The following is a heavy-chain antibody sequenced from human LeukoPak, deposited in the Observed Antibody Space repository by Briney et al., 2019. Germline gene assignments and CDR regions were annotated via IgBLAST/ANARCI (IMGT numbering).Heavy chain of an antibody. Sequence: GGSLRLSCAASGFTFSDYYMSWIRQAPGKGLEWVSYISSSGSTIYYADSVKGRFTISRDNAKNSLYLQINSLRAEDTAVYYCARDCSGGSCYIFEYYMDVWGKGTTVTVSS. V-gene: IGHV3-11*01. CDR1: GFTFSDYY. CDR3: ARDCSGGSCYIFEYYMDV. D-gene: IGHD2-15*01. CDR2: ISSSGSTI. J-gene: IGHJ6*03.